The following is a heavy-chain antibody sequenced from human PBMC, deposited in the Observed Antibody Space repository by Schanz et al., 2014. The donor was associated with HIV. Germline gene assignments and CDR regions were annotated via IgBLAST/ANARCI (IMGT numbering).Heavy chain of an antibody. CDR3: ARDFVDWQYYFDY. J-gene: IGHJ4*02. Sequence: QVHLVQSGTEVRKPGASVKVSCKASGYTFTGYYMHWVRQAPGQGLEWMGWINPNSGGTNYAQKFQGRVTMTRDTSINTAYMEMSSLRSDDTAVYYCARDFVDWQYYFDYWGQGTLVTVSS. D-gene: IGHD3-9*01. V-gene: IGHV1-2*02. CDR2: INPNSGGT. CDR1: GYTFTGYY.